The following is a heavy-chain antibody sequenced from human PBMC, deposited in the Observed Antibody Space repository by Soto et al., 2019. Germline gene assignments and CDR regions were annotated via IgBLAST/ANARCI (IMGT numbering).Heavy chain of an antibody. D-gene: IGHD6-13*01. CDR1: GFTFSSYA. CDR3: AREAYSSSSFDP. J-gene: IGHJ5*02. V-gene: IGHV3-30-3*01. CDR2: ISYDGSNK. Sequence: GSLRLSCAASGFTFSSYAMHWVRQAPGKGLEWVAVISYDGSNKYYADSVKGRFTISRDNSKNTLYLQMNSLRAEDTAVYYCAREAYSSSSFDPWGQGTLVTVSS.